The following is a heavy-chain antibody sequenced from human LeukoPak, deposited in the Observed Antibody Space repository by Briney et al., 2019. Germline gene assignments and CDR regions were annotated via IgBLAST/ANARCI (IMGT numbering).Heavy chain of an antibody. D-gene: IGHD6-19*01. Sequence: PGGSLRLSCAASGFTFSSYAMHWVRQAPGKGLEWVAFIRYDGSNKYYADSVKGRFTISRDNSKNTLYLQMNSLRAEDTAVYYCAKDVVAVAGLGGGDYWGQGTLVTVSS. CDR2: IRYDGSNK. V-gene: IGHV3-30*02. CDR3: AKDVVAVAGLGGGDY. J-gene: IGHJ4*02. CDR1: GFTFSSYA.